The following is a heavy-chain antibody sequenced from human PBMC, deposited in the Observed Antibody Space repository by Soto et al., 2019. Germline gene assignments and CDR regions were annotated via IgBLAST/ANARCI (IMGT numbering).Heavy chain of an antibody. J-gene: IGHJ4*02. V-gene: IGHV1-18*01. Sequence: GAAVKVSCKASGYTFTSYGISGVRQAPGQGLEWMGWISAYNGNTNYAQKLQGRVTMTTDTSTSTAYMELRSLRSDDTVVYYCARDGRVTTLSCFDYWGQGTLVTV. CDR2: ISAYNGNT. CDR1: GYTFTSYG. CDR3: ARDGRVTTLSCFDY. D-gene: IGHD4-17*01.